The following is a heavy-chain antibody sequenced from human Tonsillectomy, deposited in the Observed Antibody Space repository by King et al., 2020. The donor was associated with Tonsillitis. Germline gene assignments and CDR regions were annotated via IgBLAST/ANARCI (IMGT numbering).Heavy chain of an antibody. Sequence: VQLVESGGGVVQPGRSLRLSCAASRFTFSRYAMHWVRQAPGKGLEWVAVISYDGSDKYYADSVKGRFTIFRDNSKNSLYVQMHSLRPEDTAVYYCARDQSPGDSSGYLNYWGQGTLVTVSS. CDR2: ISYDGSDK. CDR3: ARDQSPGDSSGYLNY. J-gene: IGHJ4*02. CDR1: RFTFSRYA. V-gene: IGHV3-30-3*01. D-gene: IGHD3-22*01.